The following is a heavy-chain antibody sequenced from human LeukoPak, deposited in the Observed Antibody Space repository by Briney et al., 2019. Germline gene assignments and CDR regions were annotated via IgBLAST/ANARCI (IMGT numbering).Heavy chain of an antibody. CDR3: ARPYYYDSRIDP. J-gene: IGHJ5*02. CDR2: FYYSGST. Sequence: PSETLSLTCTVSGGPISGGDYYWSWIRQPPGKGLEWIGYFYYSGSTYYNPSLKSRVTISIDTSKNQFSLKLSSVTAADTAVYYCARPYYYDSRIDPWGQGTLVTVSS. V-gene: IGHV4-30-4*01. CDR1: GGPISGGDYY. D-gene: IGHD3-22*01.